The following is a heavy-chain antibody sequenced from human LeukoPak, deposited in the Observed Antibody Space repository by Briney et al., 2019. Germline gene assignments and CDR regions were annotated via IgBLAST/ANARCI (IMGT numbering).Heavy chain of an antibody. V-gene: IGHV1-69*04. CDR1: GGTFSSYA. J-gene: IGHJ6*02. CDR2: IIPILGMA. CDR3: ARNGCSGGSCYRLNYYYYGMDV. Sequence: SVKASCKASGGTFSSYAISWVRQAPGQGLEWMGRIIPILGMANYVQKFHGRVTITADKSTSTAYMELSSLRSEDTAVYYCARNGCSGGSCYRLNYYYYGMDVWGQGTTVTVSS. D-gene: IGHD2-15*01.